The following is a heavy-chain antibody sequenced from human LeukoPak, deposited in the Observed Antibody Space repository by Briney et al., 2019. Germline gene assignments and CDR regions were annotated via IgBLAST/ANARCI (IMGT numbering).Heavy chain of an antibody. Sequence: GSLKLSWAASGFPFRSYSVNWVRPAPGKGLEWVSYINSSSSSIYYADSVKGRFTISRDNSKNTLYLQMNSLRAEDTAVYYCAKGLGHTVTTNWFDPWGQGTLVTVSS. CDR3: AKGLGHTVTTNWFDP. V-gene: IGHV3-48*01. D-gene: IGHD4-17*01. CDR1: GFPFRSYS. CDR2: INSSSSSI. J-gene: IGHJ5*02.